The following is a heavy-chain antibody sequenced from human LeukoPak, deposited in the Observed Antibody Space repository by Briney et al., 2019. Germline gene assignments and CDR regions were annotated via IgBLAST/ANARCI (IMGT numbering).Heavy chain of an antibody. CDR2: ISYDGSNK. D-gene: IGHD1-26*01. CDR3: AKDPRSGSYRPQYFQH. Sequence: PGGSLRLSCAASGFTFSSYGMHWVRQAPGKALEWVAVISYDGSNKYYADSVKGRFTISRDNSKNTLYLQMKSLRAEDTAVYYCAKDPRSGSYRPQYFQHWGQGTLVTVSS. J-gene: IGHJ1*01. CDR1: GFTFSSYG. V-gene: IGHV3-30*18.